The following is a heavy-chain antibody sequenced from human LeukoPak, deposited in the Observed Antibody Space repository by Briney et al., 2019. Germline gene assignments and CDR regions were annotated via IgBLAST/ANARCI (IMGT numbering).Heavy chain of an antibody. V-gene: IGHV1-46*01. D-gene: IGHD3-22*01. Sequence: GGSLRLSCSASGLTFSSYAMHWVRQAPGQGLEWMGIINPSGGSTSYAQKFQGRVTMTRDTSTSTVYMELSSLRSEDTAVYYCARAPPPPNDSSGYSWFDPWGQGTLVTVSS. CDR2: INPSGGST. CDR3: ARAPPPPNDSSGYSWFDP. CDR1: GLTFSSYA. J-gene: IGHJ5*02.